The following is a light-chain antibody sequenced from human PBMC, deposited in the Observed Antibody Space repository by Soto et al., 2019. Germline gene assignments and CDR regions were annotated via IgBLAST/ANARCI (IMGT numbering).Light chain of an antibody. Sequence: ETLMTPSPATLSVSPGGRATLSCRASRRVSSSYLAWYQQKPGQAPRLLIYGASSRATGIPDRFSGSGSGTDFTLTISRLEPEDFAVYYCQQYGSSPITFGQGTRLEIK. CDR1: RRVSSSY. V-gene: IGKV3-20*01. J-gene: IGKJ5*01. CDR2: GAS. CDR3: QQYGSSPIT.